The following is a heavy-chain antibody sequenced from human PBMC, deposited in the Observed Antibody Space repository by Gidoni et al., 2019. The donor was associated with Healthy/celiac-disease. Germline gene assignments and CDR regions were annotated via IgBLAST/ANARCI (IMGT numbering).Heavy chain of an antibody. V-gene: IGHV3-30-3*01. CDR2: ISYDGSNK. D-gene: IGHD3-22*01. CDR3: ARDAHYYDSSGYPPGGFDY. Sequence: QVQLVESGGGVVQPGRSLRLSCAASGFTFRSYAMHWVRPAPGKGLEWVAVISYDGSNKYYADSVKGRFTISRDNSKNTLYLQMNSLRAEDTAVYYCARDAHYYDSSGYPPGGFDYWGQGTLVTVSS. CDR1: GFTFRSYA. J-gene: IGHJ4*02.